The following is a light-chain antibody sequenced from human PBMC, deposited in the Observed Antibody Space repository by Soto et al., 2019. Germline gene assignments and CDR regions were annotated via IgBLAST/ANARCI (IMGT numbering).Light chain of an antibody. CDR3: CSYSSSSSLYV. Sequence: QSVLTQPASVSGSPGQSITISCTGTSSDVGGYNYVSWYQQHPGKAPKLMIYDVSNRPSGVSNRFSGSKSGNTASLTISGLLAEDAADYYCCSYSSSSSLYVFGTGTKVTVL. CDR2: DVS. V-gene: IGLV2-14*01. J-gene: IGLJ1*01. CDR1: SSDVGGYNY.